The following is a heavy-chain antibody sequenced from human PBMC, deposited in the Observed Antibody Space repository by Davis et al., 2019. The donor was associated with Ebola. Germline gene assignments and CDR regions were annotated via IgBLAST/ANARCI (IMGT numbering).Heavy chain of an antibody. Sequence: SETLSLTCAVYGGSFGGYYWSWIRQPPGKGLEWIGEIMHSGSTNYNPSLKSRVTISVDKSKNQFSLKLSSVTAADTAVYYCARGGYDFWSGYYPFDYWGQGTLVTVSS. CDR3: ARGGYDFWSGYYPFDY. CDR1: GGSFGGYY. J-gene: IGHJ4*02. CDR2: IMHSGST. D-gene: IGHD3-3*01. V-gene: IGHV4-34*01.